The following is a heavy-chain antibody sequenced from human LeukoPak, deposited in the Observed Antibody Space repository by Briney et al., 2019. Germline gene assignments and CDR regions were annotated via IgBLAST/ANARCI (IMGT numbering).Heavy chain of an antibody. J-gene: IGHJ4*02. D-gene: IGHD3-10*01. CDR2: ISSSSSYI. V-gene: IGHV3-21*01. Sequence: PGGSLRLSCAASGFTFSSYSMNWVRRAPGKGLEWVSSISSSSSYIYYADSVKGRFTISRDNAKNSLYLQMNSLRAEDTAVYYCARDRGSGSYHVHDYWGQGTLVTVSS. CDR3: ARDRGSGSYHVHDY. CDR1: GFTFSSYS.